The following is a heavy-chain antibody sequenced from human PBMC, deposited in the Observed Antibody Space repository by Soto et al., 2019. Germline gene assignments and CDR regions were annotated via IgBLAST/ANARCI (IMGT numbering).Heavy chain of an antibody. J-gene: IGHJ5*02. CDR3: ARVLFLVVVPAAPRRRWFDP. CDR1: GGSFSGYY. V-gene: IGHV4-34*01. Sequence: SETLSLTCAVYGGSFSGYYWSWIRQPPGKGLEWIGEINHSGSTNYNPSLKSRVTISVDTSKNQFSLKLSSVTAADTAVYYCARVLFLVVVPAAPRRRWFDPWRQGTLVTVSS. D-gene: IGHD2-2*01. CDR2: INHSGST.